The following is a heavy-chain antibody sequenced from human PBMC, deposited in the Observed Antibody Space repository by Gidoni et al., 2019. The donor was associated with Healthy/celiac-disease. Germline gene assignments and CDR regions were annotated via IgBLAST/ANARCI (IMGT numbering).Heavy chain of an antibody. CDR3: ARDGGGYSYVYYYGMDV. J-gene: IGHJ6*02. CDR2: IIPIFGTA. V-gene: IGHV1-69*06. D-gene: IGHD5-18*01. Sequence: QGQLVQSGAEVKKPGSSVKVSCKASGGTFSSYAISWVRQAPGQGLEWMGGIIPIFGTANYAQKFQGRVTITADKSTSTAYMELSSLRSEDTAVYYCARDGGGYSYVYYYGMDVWGQGTTVTVSS. CDR1: GGTFSSYA.